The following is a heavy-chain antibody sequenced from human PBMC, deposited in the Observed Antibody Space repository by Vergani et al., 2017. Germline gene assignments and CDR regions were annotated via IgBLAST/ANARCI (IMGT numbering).Heavy chain of an antibody. CDR3: AGPQGTSAYYYGGFDY. J-gene: IGHJ4*02. Sequence: EVQLLESGGDLVKTGGSLRLSCTASGFTFSAHAMNWVRQAPGKGLEWVSTISSDGGSTYYADSVKGRFTISRDNSKNTLSLQMNSLTAEDTAIYYCAGPQGTSAYYYGGFDYWGQGILVTVSS. V-gene: IGHV3-23*01. CDR2: ISSDGGST. CDR1: GFTFSAHA. D-gene: IGHD3-22*01.